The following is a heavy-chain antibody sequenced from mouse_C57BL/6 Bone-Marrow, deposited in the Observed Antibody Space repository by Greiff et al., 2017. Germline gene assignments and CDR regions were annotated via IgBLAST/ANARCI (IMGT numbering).Heavy chain of an antibody. V-gene: IGHV5-17*01. CDR2: ISSGSSTI. CDR1: GFTFSDYG. Sequence: EVKLVESGGGLVKPGGSLKLSCAASGFTFSDYGMHWVRQAPEKGLEWVAYISSGSSTIYYADTVKGRFTISRDNAKNTLFLQMTSLRSEDTAMNYCATYGSLYYYAMDYWGQGTSVTVSS. J-gene: IGHJ4*01. D-gene: IGHD1-1*01. CDR3: ATYGSLYYYAMDY.